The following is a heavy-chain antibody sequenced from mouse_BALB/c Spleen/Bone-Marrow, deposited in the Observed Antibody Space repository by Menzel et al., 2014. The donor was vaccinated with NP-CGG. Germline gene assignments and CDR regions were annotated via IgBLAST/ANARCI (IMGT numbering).Heavy chain of an antibody. J-gene: IGHJ2*01. Sequence: VQLQQSGPELVKPGASVKISCKASGYSFTGYFMNWVMQSHGKSLEWIGRINPYNGDTFYNQKFKGKATLTVDKSSSTAHMELRSLASEESAVYYCARSGYYGSSYFDYWGQGTTPTVSS. CDR1: GYSFTGYF. V-gene: IGHV1-20*02. D-gene: IGHD1-1*01. CDR3: ARSGYYGSSYFDY. CDR2: INPYNGDT.